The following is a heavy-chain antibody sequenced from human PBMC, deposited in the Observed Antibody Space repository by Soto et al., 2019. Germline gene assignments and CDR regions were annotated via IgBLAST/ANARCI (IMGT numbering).Heavy chain of an antibody. J-gene: IGHJ4*02. D-gene: IGHD3-22*01. Sequence: SQTLSLTCAISGDSVSSNSAAWNWSRRSPSRGLEWLGRTYYRSKWYNDYAVSVKSRITINPDTSKNQFSLQLNSVTPEDTAVYYCARDYDSSGYPFDYWGQGTLVTSPQ. V-gene: IGHV6-1*01. CDR3: ARDYDSSGYPFDY. CDR1: GDSVSSNSAA. CDR2: TYYRSKWYN.